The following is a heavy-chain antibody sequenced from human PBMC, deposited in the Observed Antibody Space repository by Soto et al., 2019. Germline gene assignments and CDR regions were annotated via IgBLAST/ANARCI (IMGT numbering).Heavy chain of an antibody. CDR1: GFTFTKAW. CDR3: ITGAVKRVAAGTGF. V-gene: IGHV3-15*07. CDR2: IKSRTDGGTT. J-gene: IGHJ4*02. Sequence: EVQLVESGGGLVKPGGSLRLSCAASGFTFTKAWMNWVRQAPGKGLEWVGRIKSRTDGGTTDYAAPVKGRFTISRDESKNTLYLQMNSLRTEDTAVYFCITGAVKRVAAGTGFWGQGTLVTVSS. D-gene: IGHD6-13*01.